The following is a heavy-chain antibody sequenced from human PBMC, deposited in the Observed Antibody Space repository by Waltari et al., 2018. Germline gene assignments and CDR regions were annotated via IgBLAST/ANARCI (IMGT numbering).Heavy chain of an antibody. CDR2: IYYSGST. CDR3: ARDRLAVAGTSYFDY. CDR1: Y. Sequence: YMGWIRQPPGKGLEWIGYIYYSGSTNYNPSLKSRVTISVDTSKNQFSLKLSSVTAADTAVYYCARDRLAVAGTSYFDYWGQGTLVTVSS. D-gene: IGHD6-19*01. J-gene: IGHJ4*02. V-gene: IGHV4-59*01.